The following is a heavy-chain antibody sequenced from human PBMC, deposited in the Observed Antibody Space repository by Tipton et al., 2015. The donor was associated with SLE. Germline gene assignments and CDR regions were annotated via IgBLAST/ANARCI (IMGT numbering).Heavy chain of an antibody. Sequence: SLRLSCAASGFTFSSYAMGWVRQAPGKGLEWVSVIYVGGDTYYADSVKGRFTISRDNSKNTLYLQMNSLRAEDTAVYYCASEGYCSGGSCLFDYWGQGTLVTVSS. V-gene: IGHV3-23*01. J-gene: IGHJ4*02. CDR2: IYVGGDT. CDR3: ASEGYCSGGSCLFDY. CDR1: GFTFSSYA. D-gene: IGHD2-15*01.